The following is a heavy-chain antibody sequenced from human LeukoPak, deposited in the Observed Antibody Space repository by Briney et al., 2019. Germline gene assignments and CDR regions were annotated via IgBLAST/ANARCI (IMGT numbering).Heavy chain of an antibody. D-gene: IGHD3-22*01. CDR3: ARSNYYDSSGYLSDAFDI. CDR2: IYHSGST. V-gene: IGHV4-30-2*01. J-gene: IGHJ3*02. Sequence: SETLSLTCAVSGGSISSGGYSWSWIRQPPGKGLEWIGYIYHSGSTYYNPSLKSRVTISVDRSKNQFSLKLSSVAAADTAVYYCARSNYYDSSGYLSDAFDIWGQGTMVTVSS. CDR1: GGSISSGGYS.